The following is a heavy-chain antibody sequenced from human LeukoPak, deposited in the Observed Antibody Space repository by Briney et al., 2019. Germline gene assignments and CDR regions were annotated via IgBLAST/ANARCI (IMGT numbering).Heavy chain of an antibody. CDR1: GFTFSSYA. D-gene: IGHD7-27*01. Sequence: GGSLRLSCAASGFTFSSYAMSWIRQAPGRGLEWVSYISSSSSTIYYADSVKGRFTISRDNAKNSLYLQMNSLRAEDTAVYYCARQLGKDYWGQGTLVTVSS. CDR3: ARQLGKDY. V-gene: IGHV3-48*04. J-gene: IGHJ4*02. CDR2: ISSSSSTI.